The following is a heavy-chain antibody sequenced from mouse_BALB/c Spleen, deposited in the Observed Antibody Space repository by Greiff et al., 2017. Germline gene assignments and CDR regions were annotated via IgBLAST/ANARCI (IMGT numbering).Heavy chain of an antibody. CDR2: ISYDGSN. D-gene: IGHD1-2*01. Sequence: EVKLVESGPGLVKPSQSLSLTCSVTGYSITSGYYWNWIRQFPGNKLEWMGYISYDGSNNYNPSLKNRISITRDTSKNQFFLKLNSVTTEDTATYYCASPIHYYGFYAMDYWGQGTSVTVSS. J-gene: IGHJ4*01. CDR3: ASPIHYYGFYAMDY. CDR1: GYSITSGYY. V-gene: IGHV3-6*02.